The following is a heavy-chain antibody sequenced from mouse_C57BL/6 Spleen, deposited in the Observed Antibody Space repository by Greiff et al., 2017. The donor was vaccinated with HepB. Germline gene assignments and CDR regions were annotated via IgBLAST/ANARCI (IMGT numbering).Heavy chain of an antibody. CDR3: ARHPLGVDYFDY. Sequence: EVQLVESGGDLVKPGGSLKLSCAASGFTFSSYGMSWVRQTPDKRLEWVATISSGGSYTYYPDSVKGRFTISRDNAKNTLYLQMSSLKSEDTAMYYCARHPLGVDYFDYWGQGTTLTVSS. J-gene: IGHJ2*01. CDR1: GFTFSSYG. V-gene: IGHV5-6*01. CDR2: ISSGGSYT. D-gene: IGHD1-1*01.